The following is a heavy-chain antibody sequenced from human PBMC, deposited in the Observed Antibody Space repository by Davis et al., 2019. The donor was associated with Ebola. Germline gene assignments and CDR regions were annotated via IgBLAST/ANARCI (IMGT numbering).Heavy chain of an antibody. D-gene: IGHD3-16*02. CDR3: ASVLLSNAFDI. CDR2: IYPGDSDT. J-gene: IGHJ3*02. V-gene: IGHV5-51*01. CDR1: GYSFTTYW. Sequence: GESLKISCKGSGYSFTTYWIGWVRQMPGKGLEWMGIIYPGDSDTRYIPSFQGQVTISADKSISTAYLQWSSLKASDTAMYYCASVLLSNAFDIWGQGTMVTVSS.